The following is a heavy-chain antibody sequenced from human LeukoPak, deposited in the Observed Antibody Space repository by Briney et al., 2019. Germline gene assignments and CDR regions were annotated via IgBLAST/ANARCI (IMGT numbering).Heavy chain of an antibody. D-gene: IGHD6-19*01. CDR1: GGTFTSYA. V-gene: IGHV1-69*05. CDR3: ARDITVAGNRFDY. Sequence: ASVKVSCKASGGTFTSYAISWVRQAPGHGLEWMGGIIPIFGTANYAQKFPGRVTITTDESTSTAYMELSSLRSEDTAVYYCARDITVAGNRFDYWGQGTLVTVSS. J-gene: IGHJ4*02. CDR2: IIPIFGTA.